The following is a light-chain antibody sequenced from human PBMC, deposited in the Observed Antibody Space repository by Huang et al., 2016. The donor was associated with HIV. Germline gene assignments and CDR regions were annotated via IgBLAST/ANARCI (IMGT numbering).Light chain of an antibody. J-gene: IGKJ2*01. V-gene: IGKV3-20*01. CDR2: GAS. CDR1: QSVSSNY. CDR3: QQYGSSPT. Sequence: EIVLTQSPGTLSLSPGERATLSCRASQSVSSNYLAWYQQKPGQTPRLLIYGASSGATGIPDRFSGSGSGRDFTLTISRLEPEDFAVYYCQQYGSSPTFGQGTKLEIK.